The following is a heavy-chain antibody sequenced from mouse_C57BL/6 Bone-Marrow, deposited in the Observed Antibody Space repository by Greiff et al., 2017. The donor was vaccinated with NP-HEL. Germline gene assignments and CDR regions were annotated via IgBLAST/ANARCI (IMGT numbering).Heavy chain of an antibody. Sequence: EVQVVESEGGLVQPGSSMKLSCTASGFTFSDYYMAWVRQVPEKGLEWVANINYDGSSTYYLDSLKCRFIISRDNAKNILDLQMSSRKSEEKATDDCARASNYYGSSYGFAYWGQGTLVTVSA. CDR3: ARASNYYGSSYGFAY. D-gene: IGHD1-1*01. J-gene: IGHJ3*01. V-gene: IGHV5-16*01. CDR1: GFTFSDYY. CDR2: INYDGSST.